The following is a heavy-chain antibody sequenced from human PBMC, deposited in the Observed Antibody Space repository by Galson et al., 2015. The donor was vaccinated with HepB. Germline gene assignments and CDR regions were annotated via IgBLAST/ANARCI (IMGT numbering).Heavy chain of an antibody. CDR2: ISDSGDNT. D-gene: IGHD1-26*01. V-gene: IGHV3-23*01. J-gene: IGHJ3*02. Sequence: SLRLSCAASGFNFRIYAMSWVRQVPGKGLEWVSAISDSGDNTYYADSVRGRFTITRDNSKNTIYLQVNSLSAEDTAIYYCAKGLLVAADAFDIWGQGTMVTVSS. CDR3: AKGLLVAADAFDI. CDR1: GFNFRIYA.